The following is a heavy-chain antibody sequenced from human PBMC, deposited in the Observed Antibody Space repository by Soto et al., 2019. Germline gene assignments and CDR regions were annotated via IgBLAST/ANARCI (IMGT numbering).Heavy chain of an antibody. J-gene: IGHJ4*02. CDR3: MLGSGWKDFDY. Sequence: QLQLQESGPGLVKPSETLSLTCTVSGGSITSSSYYWGWIRQPQGKGLEWIGNIYYSGSTYYNPSLKSRVTISVDTSKNQFSLKLSSVTAADTAVYYCMLGSGWKDFDYWGQGTLVTVSS. CDR2: IYYSGST. V-gene: IGHV4-39*01. D-gene: IGHD3-22*01. CDR1: GGSITSSSYY.